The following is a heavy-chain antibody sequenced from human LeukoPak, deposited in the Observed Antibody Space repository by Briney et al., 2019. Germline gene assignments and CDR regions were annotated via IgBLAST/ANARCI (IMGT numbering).Heavy chain of an antibody. Sequence: PGGSLRLSCAASGFTVGHHYMHWVRQSPGQGLVWVSYVNTDGTTTTYADSVKGRFAISRDNAKNSLYLQMNSLRAEDTAVYYCARGGSYFVHWGQGTLVTVSS. CDR3: ARGGSYFVH. CDR1: GFTVGHHY. J-gene: IGHJ4*02. V-gene: IGHV3-74*03. D-gene: IGHD3-16*01. CDR2: VNTDGTTT.